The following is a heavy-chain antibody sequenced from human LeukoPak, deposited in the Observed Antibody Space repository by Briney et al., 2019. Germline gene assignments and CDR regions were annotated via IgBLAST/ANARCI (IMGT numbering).Heavy chain of an antibody. CDR3: ATSITVAPDAFDI. CDR2: ISAYNGNT. CDR1: GYTFTSYG. D-gene: IGHD6-19*01. V-gene: IGHV1-18*01. J-gene: IGHJ3*02. Sequence: ASVKVSCKASGYTFTSYGISWVRQAPGQGLEWMGWISAYNGNTNYAQKLQGRVTITRDTSASTAYMELSSLRSEDTAVYYCATSITVAPDAFDIWGQGTMVTVSS.